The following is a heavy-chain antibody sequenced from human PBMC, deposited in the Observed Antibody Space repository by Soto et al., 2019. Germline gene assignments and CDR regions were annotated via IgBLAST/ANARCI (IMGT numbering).Heavy chain of an antibody. D-gene: IGHD5-18*01. V-gene: IGHV4-4*07. CDR2: IYTSGST. CDR1: GGSISSYY. Sequence: KPSETLSLTCTVSGGSISSYYWSWIRQPAGKGLEWIGRIYTSGSTNYNPSLKSRVTMSVDTSKNQFSLKLSSVTAADTAVYYCARDGLWLRYYYYGMDVWGQGTTVTVSS. J-gene: IGHJ6*02. CDR3: ARDGLWLRYYYYGMDV.